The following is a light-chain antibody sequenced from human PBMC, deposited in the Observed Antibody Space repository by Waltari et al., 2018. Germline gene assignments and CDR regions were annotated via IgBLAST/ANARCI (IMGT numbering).Light chain of an antibody. V-gene: IGLV1-40*01. Sequence: QSVLTQPPSVSGAPGQRVTISCTGSSSNIGADYDVHWYQHLPGKVPKLLIYGKYARPSGVPVRFSASKSGTSAYLAISGLQPDDEAYYYFQSYDSGLSASVFGGETKLTVL. CDR2: GKY. CDR3: QSYDSGLSASV. CDR1: SSNIGADYD. J-gene: IGLJ3*02.